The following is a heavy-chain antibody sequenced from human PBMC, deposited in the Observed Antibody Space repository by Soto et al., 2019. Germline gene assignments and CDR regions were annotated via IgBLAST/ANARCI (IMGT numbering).Heavy chain of an antibody. Sequence: ASVKVSCKVSGYTLTELSMHWVRQAPGKGLEWMRGFDPEDGETIYSQKFQGRVTMTEDTSTDTAYMELSSLRSEDTAVYYCATAGYCSSTSCSEPNWFDPWGQGTLVTVSS. J-gene: IGHJ5*02. CDR1: GYTLTELS. V-gene: IGHV1-24*01. D-gene: IGHD2-2*01. CDR2: FDPEDGET. CDR3: ATAGYCSSTSCSEPNWFDP.